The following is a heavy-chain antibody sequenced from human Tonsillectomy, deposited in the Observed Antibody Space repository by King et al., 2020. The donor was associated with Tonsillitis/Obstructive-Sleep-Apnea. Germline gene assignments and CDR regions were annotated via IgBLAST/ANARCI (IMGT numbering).Heavy chain of an antibody. Sequence: QLVQSGAEVKKPGSSVKVSCKASGGTFSSYAMSWVRQAPGHWLEWMGGIIPILGTANYAQKFQGRVTITADESTSTAYMELCSLRSEDTAVYYCASRVTGTTAFDIWGQGTMVTVSS. V-gene: IGHV1-69*01. CDR1: GGTFSSYA. CDR2: IIPILGTA. J-gene: IGHJ3*02. D-gene: IGHD1-7*01. CDR3: ASRVTGTTAFDI.